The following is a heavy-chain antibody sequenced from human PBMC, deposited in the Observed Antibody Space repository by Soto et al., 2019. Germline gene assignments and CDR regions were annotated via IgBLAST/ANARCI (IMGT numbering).Heavy chain of an antibody. J-gene: IGHJ4*02. V-gene: IGHV4-59*12. CDR1: GGSISSYC. Sequence: SETLSLTCTVSGGSISSYCWRWIRQHPGKGLEWIGYIYYSGSTNYNPSLKSRVTISVDTSKNQFSLKLSSVTAADTAVYYCARSSTSANYFDYWGQGTLVNVSS. CDR3: ARSSTSANYFDY. D-gene: IGHD2-2*01. CDR2: IYYSGST.